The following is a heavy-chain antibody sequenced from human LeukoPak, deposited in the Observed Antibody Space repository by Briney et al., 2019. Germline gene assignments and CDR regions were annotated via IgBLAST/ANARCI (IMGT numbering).Heavy chain of an antibody. J-gene: IGHJ3*02. CDR3: AKDRDIYYDSSGYRQNDAFDI. V-gene: IGHV3-7*01. Sequence: PGGSLRLSCAASGFRFSSYWMSWVRQAPGKGLEWVANIKQDGSLENYGDSVKGRFTISRDNAKNSLYLQMKSLRAEDTGVYYCAKDRDIYYDSSGYRQNDAFDIWGQGTMVTVSS. CDR1: GFRFSSYW. CDR2: IKQDGSLE. D-gene: IGHD3-22*01.